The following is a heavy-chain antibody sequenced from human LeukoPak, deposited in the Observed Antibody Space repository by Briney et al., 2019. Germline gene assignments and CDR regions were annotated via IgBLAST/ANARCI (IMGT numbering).Heavy chain of an antibody. V-gene: IGHV1-69*04. CDR2: IIHILGIA. Sequence: AASVKVSCKASGGTFSSYAISWVRQAPGQGLEWMGRIIHILGIANYAQKFQGRVTITADKSTSTAYMELSSLRSEDTAVYYCARDRETGTEDAFDIWGQGTMVTVSS. J-gene: IGHJ3*02. CDR1: GGTFSSYA. CDR3: ARDRETGTEDAFDI. D-gene: IGHD1-7*01.